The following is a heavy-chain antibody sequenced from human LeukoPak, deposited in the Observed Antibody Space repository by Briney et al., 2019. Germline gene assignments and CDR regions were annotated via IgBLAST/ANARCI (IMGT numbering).Heavy chain of an antibody. D-gene: IGHD3-22*01. V-gene: IGHV3-48*02. CDR2: ISSSSSII. CDR1: GFTFSSYS. J-gene: IGHJ3*02. CDR3: ARDGDSSGYYAAFDI. Sequence: GGSLRLSCAASGFTFSSYSMNWVRQAPGKGLEWLSYISSSSSIIYYADSVKGRFTISRDNAKNSLYLQMNSLRNEDTAVYYCARDGDSSGYYAAFDIWGQGTMVTVSS.